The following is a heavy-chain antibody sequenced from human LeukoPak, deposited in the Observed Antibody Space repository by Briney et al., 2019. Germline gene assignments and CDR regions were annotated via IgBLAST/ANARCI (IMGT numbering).Heavy chain of an antibody. CDR2: ISYDGSNK. J-gene: IGHJ4*02. Sequence: PGRSLRLSCAASGFTFSSYAMHWVCQAPGKGLEWVAVISYDGSNKYYADSVKGRFTISRDNSKNTLYLQMNSLRAEDTAVYYCARGDSSLDALDYWGQGTLVTVSS. CDR3: ARGDSSLDALDY. V-gene: IGHV3-30*04. CDR1: GFTFSSYA. D-gene: IGHD6-19*01.